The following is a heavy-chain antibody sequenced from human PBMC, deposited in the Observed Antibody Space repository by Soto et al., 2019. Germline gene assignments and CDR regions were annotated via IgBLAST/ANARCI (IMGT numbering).Heavy chain of an antibody. V-gene: IGHV3-30*18. CDR2: ISYDGSNK. D-gene: IGHD5-12*01. CDR3: AKGVDGYNYDAFDI. Sequence: GGSLRLSCAASGFTFSSYGMHWVRQAPGKGLEWVAVISYDGSNKYYADSVKGRFTISRDNSKNTLYLQMNSLRAEDTAVYYCAKGVDGYNYDAFDIWGQGTTVTVSS. CDR1: GFTFSSYG. J-gene: IGHJ3*02.